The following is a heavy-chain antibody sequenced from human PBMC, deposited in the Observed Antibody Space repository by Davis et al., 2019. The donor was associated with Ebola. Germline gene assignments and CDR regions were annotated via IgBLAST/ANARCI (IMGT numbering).Heavy chain of an antibody. J-gene: IGHJ6*04. D-gene: IGHD2-2*03. CDR2: INSDGSNT. CDR1: GFTLSSYW. Sequence: HTGGSLRLSCAASGFTLSSYWMHWVRQAPGKGLVWVSRINSDGSNTNYADSVKGRFTISRDNAKNTLYLEMNSLRVEDTAVYYCARVGYCSSTSCRSPYYYYGMDVWGKGTTVSVSS. V-gene: IGHV3-74*01. CDR3: ARVGYCSSTSCRSPYYYYGMDV.